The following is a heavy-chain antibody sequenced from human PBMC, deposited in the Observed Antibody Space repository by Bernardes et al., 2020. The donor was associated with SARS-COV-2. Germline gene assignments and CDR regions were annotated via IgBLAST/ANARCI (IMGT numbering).Heavy chain of an antibody. Sequence: GGSLRLSCAASGFTVSSNYMSWVRQAPGKGLEWVSVIYSGGSTYYADSVKGRFTISRDNSKNTLYLQMNSLRAEDTAVYYCARVKARGPTGGHRWYMDVWGKGTTVTVSS. J-gene: IGHJ6*03. V-gene: IGHV3-66*02. CDR3: ARVKARGPTGGHRWYMDV. CDR1: GFTVSSNY. D-gene: IGHD4-17*01. CDR2: IYSGGST.